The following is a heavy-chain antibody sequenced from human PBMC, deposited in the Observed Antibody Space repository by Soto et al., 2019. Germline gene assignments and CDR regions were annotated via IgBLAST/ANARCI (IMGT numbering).Heavy chain of an antibody. V-gene: IGHV4-31*03. D-gene: IGHD2-8*01. CDR1: GGSISSGGYY. Sequence: SETLSLTCTVSGGSISSGGYYWSWIRQHPGKGLEWIGYIYYSGSTYYNPSLKSRVTISVDTSKNQFSLKLSSVTAADTAVYYCARARTNIVPMVYPLDVWGKGTTVTVSS. CDR3: ARARTNIVPMVYPLDV. CDR2: IYYSGST. J-gene: IGHJ6*04.